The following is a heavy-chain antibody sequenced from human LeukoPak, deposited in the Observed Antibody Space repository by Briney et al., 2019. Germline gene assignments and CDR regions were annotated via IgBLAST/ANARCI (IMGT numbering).Heavy chain of an antibody. V-gene: IGHV3-23*01. J-gene: IGHJ4*02. CDR1: GFTFSSNS. D-gene: IGHD3-10*01. Sequence: GGSLRLSCAASGFTFSSNSMTWVRQTPGKGLEWVSGISGSGDSTFYADSVKGRYTISRDNSRNTLYLQMSSLRPEDTAVYYCTKWSGFGDDWGQGTLVTVS. CDR3: TKWSGFGDD. CDR2: ISGSGDST.